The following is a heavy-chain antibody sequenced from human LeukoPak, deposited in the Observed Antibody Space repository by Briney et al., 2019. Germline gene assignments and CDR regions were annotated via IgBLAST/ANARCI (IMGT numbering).Heavy chain of an antibody. D-gene: IGHD2-21*01. CDR1: GGSISSGGYY. CDR2: IYYSRST. Sequence: SQTLSLTCTVSGGSISSGGYYWSWIRQHPGKGLEWIGYIYYSRSTYYNPSLKSRVTISVDTSKNQFSLKLSSVTAADTAVYYCARSGHCGGDCYEAYYFDYWGQGTLVTVSS. CDR3: ARSGHCGGDCYEAYYFDY. J-gene: IGHJ4*02. V-gene: IGHV4-31*03.